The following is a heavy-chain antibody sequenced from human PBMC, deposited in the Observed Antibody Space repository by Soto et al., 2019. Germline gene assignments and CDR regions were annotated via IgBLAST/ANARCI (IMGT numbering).Heavy chain of an antibody. V-gene: IGHV4-30-4*01. J-gene: IGHJ4*02. D-gene: IGHD1-26*01. CDR3: ARDQEGRAVGGSFDC. CDR1: GGSINSGDYY. CDR2: IYYSGST. Sequence: SETLSLTCTVSGGSINSGDYYWSWVRQPPGKGLEWIGDIYYSGSTYYNPSLKSRVSISIDTSKSQFSLKLSSVTAADTAVYYCARDQEGRAVGGSFDCWGQGTLVTVSS.